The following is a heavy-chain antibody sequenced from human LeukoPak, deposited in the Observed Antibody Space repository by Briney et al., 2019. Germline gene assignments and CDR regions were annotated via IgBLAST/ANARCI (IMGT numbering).Heavy chain of an antibody. D-gene: IGHD4-17*01. CDR3: ARGPNYGDRVDYLDS. CDR1: GYTFTSYY. CDR2: INPSGGST. Sequence: ASVKVSCKASGYTFTSYYMHWVRQAPGQGLEWMGIINPSGGSTSYAQKFQGRVTMTRDTSTCTVYMELSSLRSEDTAVYYCARGPNYGDRVDYLDSWGQGTKVTVSS. J-gene: IGHJ4*02. V-gene: IGHV1-46*01.